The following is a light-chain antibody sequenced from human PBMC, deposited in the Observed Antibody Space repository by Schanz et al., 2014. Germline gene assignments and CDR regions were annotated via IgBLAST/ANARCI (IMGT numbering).Light chain of an antibody. CDR3: CSYAGSSTWV. Sequence: QSALTQPASVSGSPGQSITISCTGTSSDVGTSNLLSWYQQYPGKAPKLLIYDVIKRPSGVSNRFSGSKSGNTASLTISGLQADDEADYYCCSYAGSSTWVFGGGTKLTVL. CDR1: SSDVGTSNL. V-gene: IGLV2-23*02. J-gene: IGLJ3*02. CDR2: DVI.